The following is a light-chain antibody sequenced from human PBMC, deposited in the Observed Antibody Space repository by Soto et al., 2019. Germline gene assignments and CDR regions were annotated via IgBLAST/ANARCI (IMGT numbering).Light chain of an antibody. V-gene: IGLV1-47*01. J-gene: IGLJ1*01. CDR3: AAWDDSLSVL. CDR2: RNN. CDR1: SSNIGSNY. Sequence: QSVLTQPPSASGTPGQGVTISCSGRSSNIGSNYVYWYQQLPGTAPKLLIYRNNQRPSGVPDRFSGSKSGTSASLAISGLRSEDEADYYCAAWDDSLSVLFGTGTKVTVL.